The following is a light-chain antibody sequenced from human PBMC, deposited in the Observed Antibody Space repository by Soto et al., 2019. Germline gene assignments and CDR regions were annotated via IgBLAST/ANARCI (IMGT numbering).Light chain of an antibody. Sequence: EIVMTQSPATLSVSPGERATLSCRASQSVGSNLAWYQQKPGQAPSLLIYGASTRATGIPARFSGSGSGTEFTLTISSLQSEDFAIYFCQQYNNWPPDRTFGQCTKVEIK. J-gene: IGKJ1*01. CDR1: QSVGSN. CDR3: QQYNNWPPDRT. CDR2: GAS. V-gene: IGKV3-15*01.